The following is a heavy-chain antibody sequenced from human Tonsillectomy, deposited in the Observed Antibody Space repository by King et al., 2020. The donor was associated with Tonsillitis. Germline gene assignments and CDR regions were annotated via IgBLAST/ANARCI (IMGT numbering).Heavy chain of an antibody. Sequence: QLVQSGGGLAQPGGSLRLSCAASGFTFSTYSMNWVRQAPGKGLEWVSYISSSSSTIYYADSVKGRFTIYRDNAKNSLYLQMNSLRAEDTAVYYCAREYSSSSGKAFDIWGQGTMVTVSS. V-gene: IGHV3-48*01. CDR2: ISSSSSTI. J-gene: IGHJ3*02. CDR3: AREYSSSSGKAFDI. D-gene: IGHD6-6*01. CDR1: GFTFSTYS.